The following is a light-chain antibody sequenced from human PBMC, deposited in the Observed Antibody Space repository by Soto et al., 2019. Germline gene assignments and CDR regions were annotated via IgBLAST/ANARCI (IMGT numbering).Light chain of an antibody. CDR2: DAS. CDR3: HQYGNSPYT. V-gene: IGKV3D-20*01. Sequence: EIVLTQSPATLSLYPGERATLSCGASQSVSSSYLAWYQQKPGLAPRLLIYDASSRSNGIPDRFSGSGSGTDFTLTISRLEPEDFAVYYCHQYGNSPYTFGQGTKLEIK. J-gene: IGKJ2*01. CDR1: QSVSSSY.